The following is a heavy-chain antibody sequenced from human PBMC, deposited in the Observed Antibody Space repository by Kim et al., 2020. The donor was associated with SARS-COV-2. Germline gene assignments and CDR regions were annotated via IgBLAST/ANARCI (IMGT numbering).Heavy chain of an antibody. D-gene: IGHD2-15*01. Sequence: SETLSLTCNVSGGSISSGDNYWSWIRQPPGKGLEWMWYIYYSGSTCSNPSLKSRVTISVDTSKNQCSLKLSSLTAADTAVYYCAREREGSRYCSGGSCYGEELDTRAVDYWGQGTLVTVSS. CDR3: AREREGSRYCSGGSCYGEELDTRAVDY. J-gene: IGHJ4*02. CDR1: GGSISSGDNY. CDR2: IYYSGST. V-gene: IGHV4-30-4*01.